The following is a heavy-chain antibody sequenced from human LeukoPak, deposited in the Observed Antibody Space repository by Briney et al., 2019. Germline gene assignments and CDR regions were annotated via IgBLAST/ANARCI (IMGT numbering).Heavy chain of an antibody. CDR1: GGSISSYY. J-gene: IGHJ4*02. CDR2: IYYSGST. D-gene: IGHD5-18*01. V-gene: IGHV4-59*01. CDR3: ARAQRGYSYGLYFDY. Sequence: TSETLSLTCTVSGGSISSYYWSWIRQPPGKGLEWIGYIYYSGSTNYNPSLKSRVTISVDTSKNRFSLKLSSVTAADTAVYYCARAQRGYSYGLYFDYWGQGTLVTVSS.